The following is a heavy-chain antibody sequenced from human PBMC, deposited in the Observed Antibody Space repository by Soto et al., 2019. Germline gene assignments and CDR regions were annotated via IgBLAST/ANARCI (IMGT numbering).Heavy chain of an antibody. Sequence: QVQLQQWGAGLLKPSETLSLTCAVYGGAFSGYQWSWIRQTPGKGLEWIGEIKDSGNINHNPSIKSRVAIFVDTPKKQLSLKLSSVTAADTAVYYCARGLILWFGEFSRRGGYYYYMDVWGKGTTVIVSS. CDR1: GGAFSGYQ. CDR2: IKDSGNI. J-gene: IGHJ6*03. D-gene: IGHD3-10*01. CDR3: ARGLILWFGEFSRRGGYYYYMDV. V-gene: IGHV4-34*01.